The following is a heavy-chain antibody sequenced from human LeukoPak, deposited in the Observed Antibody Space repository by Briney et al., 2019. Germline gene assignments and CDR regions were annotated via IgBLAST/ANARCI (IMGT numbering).Heavy chain of an antibody. V-gene: IGHV3-23*01. J-gene: IGHJ4*02. CDR1: GFTFSSYA. CDR2: ISGSGGST. D-gene: IGHD5-24*01. CDR3: AKDVEMATIIWVIDY. Sequence: GGSLRLSCAASGFTFSSYAMSWVRQAPGKGLEWVSAISGSGGSTYYADSVKGRFTISRDNSKNTLYLQMNSLRAEDTAVYYCAKDVEMATIIWVIDYWGQGTLVTVSS.